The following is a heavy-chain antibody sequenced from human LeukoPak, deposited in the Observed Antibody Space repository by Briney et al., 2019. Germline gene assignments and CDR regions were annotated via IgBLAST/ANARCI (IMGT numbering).Heavy chain of an antibody. D-gene: IGHD2-2*01. J-gene: IGHJ4*02. Sequence: ASVKVSCKVSGYTLTELSMHWVRQAPGKGLEWMGGFDPEDGETIYAQKFQDRVTMTEDTSTDTAYMELSSLRSEDTAVYYCATRRRYCSSTSCSLEFDYWGQGTLVTVSS. CDR2: FDPEDGET. CDR1: GYTLTELS. V-gene: IGHV1-24*01. CDR3: ATRRRYCSSTSCSLEFDY.